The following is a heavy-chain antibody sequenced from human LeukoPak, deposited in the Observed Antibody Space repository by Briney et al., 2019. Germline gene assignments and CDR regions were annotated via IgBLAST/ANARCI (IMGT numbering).Heavy chain of an antibody. J-gene: IGHJ4*02. V-gene: IGHV3-74*01. D-gene: IGHD4-23*01. CDR1: GFTFSSYW. CDR3: ARADDGVYSWVNY. Sequence: PGGSLRLSCAASGFTFSSYWMHWVRQAPGKGLVWGSRINSDGSSTSYADSVKGRFTISRDNAKNTLYLQMNSLRAEDTAVYYCARADDGVYSWVNYWGQGTLVTVSS. CDR2: INSDGSST.